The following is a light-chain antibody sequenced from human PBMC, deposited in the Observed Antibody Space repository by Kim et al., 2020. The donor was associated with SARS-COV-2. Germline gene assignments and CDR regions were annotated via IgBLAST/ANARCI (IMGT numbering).Light chain of an antibody. Sequence: QPVLTQPPSASASLGASVKLTCTLSSGHSSYAIAWHQQQPEKGPRYLMKLNSDGSHSKGDGIPDRFSGSSSGAERYLTISSLQSEDEADYYCQTWGTGVVFGGGTQLTVL. J-gene: IGLJ2*01. CDR1: SGHSSYA. V-gene: IGLV4-69*01. CDR2: LNSDGSH. CDR3: QTWGTGVV.